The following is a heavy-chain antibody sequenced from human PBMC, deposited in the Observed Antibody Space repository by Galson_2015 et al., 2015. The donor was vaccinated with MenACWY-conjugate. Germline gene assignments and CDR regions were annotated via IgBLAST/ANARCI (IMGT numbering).Heavy chain of an antibody. CDR2: INPGGSST. V-gene: IGHV3-74*01. CDR1: GFIFNTYW. D-gene: IGHD1-26*01. CDR3: AKSRGASFYFDS. Sequence: SLRVSCAASGFIFNTYWMHWVRQAPGKGLEWVSRINPGGSSTTYADSVKDRFTISRDNAKNTLYLQMNSLRPEDTAVFYCAKSRGASFYFDSWGQGTLVTVSS. J-gene: IGHJ4*02.